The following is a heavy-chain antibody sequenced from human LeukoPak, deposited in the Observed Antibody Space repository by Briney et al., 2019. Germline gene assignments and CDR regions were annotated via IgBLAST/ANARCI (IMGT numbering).Heavy chain of an antibody. Sequence: QAGGSLRLSCAASGFTFSSYSMNWVRQAPGKGLEWVSYISSSSSTIFYADSVKGRFTISRDNAKNSLYLQMNSLRAEDTAVYYCARDRGSSGHKPYDYWGQGTLVTVSS. CDR3: ARDRGSSGHKPYDY. D-gene: IGHD6-19*01. J-gene: IGHJ4*02. CDR2: ISSSSSTI. CDR1: GFTFSSYS. V-gene: IGHV3-48*04.